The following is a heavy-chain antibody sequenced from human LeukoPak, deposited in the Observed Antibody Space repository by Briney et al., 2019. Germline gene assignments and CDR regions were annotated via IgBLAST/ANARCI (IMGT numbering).Heavy chain of an antibody. CDR2: IYYSGST. CDR1: GGSISSSSYY. CDR3: ARRACYYDSSGYYPYPTYYFDY. Sequence: PSETLSLTCTVSGGSISSSSYYWGWIRQPPGKGLEWIGSIYYSGSTYYNPSLKSRVTISVDTSKNQFSLKLSSVTAADTAVYYCARRACYYDSSGYYPYPTYYFDYWGQGTLVTVSS. D-gene: IGHD3-22*01. J-gene: IGHJ4*02. V-gene: IGHV4-39*01.